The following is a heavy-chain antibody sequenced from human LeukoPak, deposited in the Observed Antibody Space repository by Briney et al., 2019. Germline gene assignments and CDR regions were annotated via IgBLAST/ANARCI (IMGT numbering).Heavy chain of an antibody. D-gene: IGHD3-16*01. CDR2: INAYNGNT. Sequence: ASVKVPCKASGYTFNSYSINWVRQAPGQGLEWMGSINAYNGNTNYAQKVQGRVTMTTDTSTSTAYMELRSLRSGDTALYYCARDGFRGPSDYWGQGTLVTVSS. V-gene: IGHV1-18*01. CDR1: GYTFNSYS. CDR3: ARDGFRGPSDY. J-gene: IGHJ4*02.